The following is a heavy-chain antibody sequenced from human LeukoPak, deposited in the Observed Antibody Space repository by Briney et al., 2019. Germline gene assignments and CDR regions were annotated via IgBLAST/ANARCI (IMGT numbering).Heavy chain of an antibody. CDR3: ARDQLFREAVAGPYYYYMDV. Sequence: GGSLRLSCAASGFTFSSYWMSWVRQAPGKGLEWVANIEQDGSEKYYVDSVKGRFTISRDNAKNSLYLQMNSLRAEDTAVYYCARDQLFREAVAGPYYYYMDVWGKGTTVTVSS. D-gene: IGHD6-19*01. CDR2: IEQDGSEK. V-gene: IGHV3-7*01. CDR1: GFTFSSYW. J-gene: IGHJ6*03.